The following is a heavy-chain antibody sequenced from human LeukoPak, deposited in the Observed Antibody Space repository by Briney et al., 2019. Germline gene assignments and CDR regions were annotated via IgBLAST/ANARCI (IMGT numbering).Heavy chain of an antibody. V-gene: IGHV1-2*02. CDR3: ARLVTIEGAYDY. D-gene: IGHD3-3*01. CDR2: INPNSGGT. J-gene: IGHJ4*02. Sequence: ASVKVSCKASGYTFTGYYMHWVRQAPGQGLEWMGWINPNSGGTNYAQKFQGRVTMTRDTSISTAYMELSRLRSDDTAVYYCARLVTIEGAYDYWGQGTLVTVSS. CDR1: GYTFTGYY.